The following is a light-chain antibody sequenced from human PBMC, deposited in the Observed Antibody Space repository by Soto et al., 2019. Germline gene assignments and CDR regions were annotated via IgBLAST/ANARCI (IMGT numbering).Light chain of an antibody. J-gene: IGKJ2*01. V-gene: IGKV1-6*01. CDR1: QGIGID. Sequence: AIQMTQSPSSLSASVGDRVTITCRASQGIGIDLAWYQQKPGKAPNLLISAASSLQSGVPSRFSGSGSGTDFTLTISSLQSEDFAVYYCLQYANFPYTFGQGTKLDIK. CDR2: AAS. CDR3: LQYANFPYT.